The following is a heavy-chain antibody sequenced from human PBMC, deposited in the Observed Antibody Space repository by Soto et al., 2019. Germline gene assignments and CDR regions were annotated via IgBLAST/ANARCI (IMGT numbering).Heavy chain of an antibody. Sequence: GESLKISCQGSGYTFTTYWISWVGQMPGKGLEWMGRIDPSDSYTNYSPSFRGLVTISADKSINTAYLQWSSLKASDTAMYFCVRLGNPGIVVATDWGQGTLVTVSS. CDR3: VRLGNPGIVVATD. V-gene: IGHV5-10-1*01. D-gene: IGHD2-21*02. CDR2: IDPSDSYT. CDR1: GYTFTTYW. J-gene: IGHJ4*02.